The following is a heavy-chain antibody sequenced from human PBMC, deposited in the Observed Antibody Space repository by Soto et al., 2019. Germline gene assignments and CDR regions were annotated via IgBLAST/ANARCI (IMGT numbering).Heavy chain of an antibody. CDR2: ISSSSSYI. J-gene: IGHJ4*02. D-gene: IGHD4-17*01. CDR1: GFTFSTYS. V-gene: IGHV3-21*01. CDR3: ARDHGVYGDYTFFDY. Sequence: GGSLRLSCAASGFTFSTYSMNWVRQAPGKGLEWASFISSSSSYIYYADSVKGRFTISRDNAKNSLYLQMNSLRAEDTAVYYCARDHGVYGDYTFFDYWGQGTLVTVSS.